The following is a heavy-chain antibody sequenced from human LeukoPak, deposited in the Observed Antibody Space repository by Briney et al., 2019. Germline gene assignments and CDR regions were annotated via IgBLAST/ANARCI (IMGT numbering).Heavy chain of an antibody. Sequence: PSETLSLTCTVSGGSISSYYWSWIRQPPGKGLEWIGYIYYSGSTYYNPSLKSRVTISVDTSKNQFSLKLSSVTAADTAVYYCAKGRGGPGDYWGQGTLVTVSS. J-gene: IGHJ4*02. CDR3: AKGRGGPGDY. V-gene: IGHV4-59*12. CDR1: GGSISSYY. CDR2: IYYSGST. D-gene: IGHD3-16*01.